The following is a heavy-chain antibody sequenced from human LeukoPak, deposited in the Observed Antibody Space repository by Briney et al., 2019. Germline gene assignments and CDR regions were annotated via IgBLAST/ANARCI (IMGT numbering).Heavy chain of an antibody. J-gene: IGHJ3*02. V-gene: IGHV3-23*01. D-gene: IGHD3-10*01. Sequence: GGSLRLSCAASGFTFSSYGMSWVRQAPGKGLEWVSAISGSGGSTYYADSVKGRFTISRDNSKNTLYLQMNSLRAEDTAVYYCARDHQLLWFGEPAHAFDIWGQGTMVTVSS. CDR2: ISGSGGST. CDR1: GFTFSSYG. CDR3: ARDHQLLWFGEPAHAFDI.